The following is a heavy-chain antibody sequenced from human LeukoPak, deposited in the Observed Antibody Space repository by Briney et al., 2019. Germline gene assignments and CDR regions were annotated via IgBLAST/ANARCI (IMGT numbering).Heavy chain of an antibody. D-gene: IGHD3-9*01. V-gene: IGHV4-39*01. CDR2: IYYSGST. J-gene: IGHJ4*02. Sequence: SETLSLTCTVSGGSISSSSYYWGWIRQPPGKGLEWIGSIYYSGSTYYNPSLKSRVTISVDTSKNQFSLKLSSVTAADTAVYYCARLGANDILTGYISDWGQGTLVTVAS. CDR1: GGSISSSSYY. CDR3: ARLGANDILTGYISD.